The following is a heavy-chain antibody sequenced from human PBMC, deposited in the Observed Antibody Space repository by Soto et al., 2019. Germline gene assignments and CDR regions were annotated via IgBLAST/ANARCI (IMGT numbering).Heavy chain of an antibody. CDR1: GDSVSSNSAA. V-gene: IGHV6-1*01. J-gene: IGHJ5*02. Sequence: PSQTLSLTCAISGDSVSSNSAAWNWIRQSPSRGLEWLGRTYYRSKWYNDYAVSVKSRITINPDTSKNQFSLQLNSLTPEDTAVYYCARVRGTSSRWPNWFDPWGQVTLVTVRS. D-gene: IGHD6-13*01. CDR2: TYYRSKWYN. CDR3: ARVRGTSSRWPNWFDP.